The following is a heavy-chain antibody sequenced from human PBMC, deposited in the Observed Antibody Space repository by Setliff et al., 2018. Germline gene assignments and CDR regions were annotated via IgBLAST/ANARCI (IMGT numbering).Heavy chain of an antibody. CDR3: ARRMWELRSDAFDI. Sequence: SVKVSCKASGGTFSSYAISWVRQAPGQGLEWMGGIIPIFGTANYAQKFQGRVTITADESTSTAYMELSSLRSGDTAVYYCARRMWELRSDAFDIWGQGTMVTVSS. CDR2: IIPIFGTA. V-gene: IGHV1-69*13. D-gene: IGHD1-26*01. J-gene: IGHJ3*02. CDR1: GGTFSSYA.